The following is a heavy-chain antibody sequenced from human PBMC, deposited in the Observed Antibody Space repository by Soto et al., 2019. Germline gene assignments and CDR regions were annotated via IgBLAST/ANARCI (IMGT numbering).Heavy chain of an antibody. CDR1: GITISRYW. V-gene: IGHV3-30-3*01. D-gene: IGHD5-18*01. CDR3: ARDVDTAMAP. Sequence: GGSLRLSCATSGITISRYWMSWVRQAPGKGLEWVAVISYDGSNKYYADSVKGRFTISRDNSKNTLYLQMNSLRAEDTAVYYCARDVDTAMAPWGQGTLVTVSS. CDR2: ISYDGSNK. J-gene: IGHJ5*02.